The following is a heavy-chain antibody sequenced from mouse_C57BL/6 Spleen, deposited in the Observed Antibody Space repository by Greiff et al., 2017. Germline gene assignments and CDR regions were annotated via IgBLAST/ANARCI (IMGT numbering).Heavy chain of an antibody. Sequence: QVQLQQPGAELVRPGTSVKLSCKASGYTFTSYWMHWVKQRPGQGLEWIGVIDPSDSYTNYNQKFKGKATLTVDTSSSTAYMQLSSLTSEDSAVYYCARPREYGNYPCAYWGQGTLVTVSA. CDR2: IDPSDSYT. CDR3: ARPREYGNYPCAY. V-gene: IGHV1-59*01. J-gene: IGHJ3*01. D-gene: IGHD2-1*01. CDR1: GYTFTSYW.